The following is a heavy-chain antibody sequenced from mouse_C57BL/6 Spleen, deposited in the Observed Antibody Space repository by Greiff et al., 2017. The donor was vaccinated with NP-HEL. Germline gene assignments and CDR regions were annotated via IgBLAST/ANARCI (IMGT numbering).Heavy chain of an antibody. J-gene: IGHJ1*03. Sequence: QVHVKQPGAELVKPGASVKMSCKASGYTFTSYWITWVKQRPGQGLEWIGDIYPGSGSTNYNEKFKSKATLTVDTSSSTAYMQLSSLTSEDSAVYYCARRKDRYFDVWGTGTTVTVSS. CDR2: IYPGSGST. CDR1: GYTFTSYW. V-gene: IGHV1-55*01. CDR3: ARRKDRYFDV.